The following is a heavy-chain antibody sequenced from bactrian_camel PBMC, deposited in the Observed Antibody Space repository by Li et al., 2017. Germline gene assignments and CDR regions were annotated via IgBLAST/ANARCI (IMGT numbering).Heavy chain of an antibody. J-gene: IGHJ4*01. CDR2: LSPYGRRR. Sequence: HVQLVESGGGSVQAGGSLRLSCVISGYGHTGHCMAWFRQAPGKAREGVAALFLSPYGRRRNYANSVAGRFTISQDNSGNTLYLQMNSLKPEDTALYYCAATVRPCTLIAREYSGWGQGTQVTVS. V-gene: IGHV3S1*01. D-gene: IGHD4*01. CDR3: AATVRPCTLIAREYSG. CDR1: GYGHTGHC.